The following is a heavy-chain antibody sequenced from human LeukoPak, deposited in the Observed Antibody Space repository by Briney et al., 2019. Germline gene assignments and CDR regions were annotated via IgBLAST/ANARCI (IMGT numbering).Heavy chain of an antibody. CDR1: GYTFTGYY. J-gene: IGHJ4*02. Sequence: ASVKVSCKASGYTFTGYYMHWMRQAPGQGLEWMGWINPNSGGTNYAQKFQGRVTMTRDTSISTAYMELSRLRSDDTAVYYCASRPRFGEARLDYWGQGTLVTVSS. V-gene: IGHV1-2*02. CDR3: ASRPRFGEARLDY. D-gene: IGHD3-10*01. CDR2: INPNSGGT.